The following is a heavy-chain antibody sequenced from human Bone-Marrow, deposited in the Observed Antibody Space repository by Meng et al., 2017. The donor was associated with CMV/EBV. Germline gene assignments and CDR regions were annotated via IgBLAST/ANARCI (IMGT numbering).Heavy chain of an antibody. CDR3: ARDSSGCSDY. J-gene: IGHJ4*02. Sequence: SCKGSGYSFTSYWIGWVRQAPGKGLEWVAVISYDGSNKYYADSVKGRFTISRDNSKNSLYLQMNSLRAEDTAVYYCARDSSGCSDYWGQGTLVTVSS. V-gene: IGHV3-30*12. CDR2: ISYDGSNK. D-gene: IGHD6-19*01. CDR1: GYSFTSYW.